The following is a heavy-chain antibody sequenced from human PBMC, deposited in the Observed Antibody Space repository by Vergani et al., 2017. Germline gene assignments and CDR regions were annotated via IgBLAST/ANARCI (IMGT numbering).Heavy chain of an antibody. J-gene: IGHJ5*02. Sequence: QVQLVQSGAEVKKPGSSVKVSCKASGGTFSSYAISWVRQAPGQGLEWMGRIIPILGIANYAQKFQGRVTITADKSTSTAYMELSSLRSEDTAVYYCARDRSASRAAAGYGWFDPWGQGTLVTVSS. CDR1: GGTFSSYA. V-gene: IGHV1-69*04. CDR3: ARDRSASRAAAGYGWFDP. CDR2: IIPILGIA. D-gene: IGHD6-13*01.